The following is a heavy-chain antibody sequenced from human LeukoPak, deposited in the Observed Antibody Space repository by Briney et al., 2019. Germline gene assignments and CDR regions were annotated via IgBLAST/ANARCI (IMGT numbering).Heavy chain of an antibody. CDR3: ARSTYSGHIYYYYYMDV. D-gene: IGHD5-12*01. Sequence: ASVKVSCKASGYTFTTYDINWVRQATGQGLEWMGWVNPNSGTTGYAQRFQGRVTITRNTSISTAYMELSSLRSEDTAVYYCARSTYSGHIYYYYYMDVWGKGTTVTVSS. V-gene: IGHV1-8*03. CDR1: GYTFTTYD. J-gene: IGHJ6*03. CDR2: VNPNSGTT.